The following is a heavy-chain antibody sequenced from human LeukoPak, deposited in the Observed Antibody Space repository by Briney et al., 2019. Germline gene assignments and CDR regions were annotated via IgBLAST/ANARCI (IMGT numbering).Heavy chain of an antibody. J-gene: IGHJ5*02. CDR1: GDSIRSYY. CDR3: ARGVSVGAALLWFDP. V-gene: IGHV4-4*07. CDR2: IYTGGST. D-gene: IGHD1-26*01. Sequence: SETLSLTCTVSGDSIRSYYWSWIRQPAGKGLEWIGRIYTGGSTNYNPSLKSRVTMSIDTSKNQFSLKLSSVTAADTAVYYCARGVSVGAALLWFDPWGQGTLVTVSS.